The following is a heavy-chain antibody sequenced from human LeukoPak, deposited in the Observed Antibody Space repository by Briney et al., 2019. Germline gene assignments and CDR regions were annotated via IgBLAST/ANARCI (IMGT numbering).Heavy chain of an antibody. CDR2: INPSGGST. D-gene: IGHD6-19*01. V-gene: IGHV1-46*01. J-gene: IGHJ4*02. CDR1: GYTFTSYY. CDR3: ARDSSGWYYFDY. Sequence: GASVKVSCKASGYTFTSYYMHWVRQAPGQGLEWMGIINPSGGSTSYAQKFQGRVTMTRDMSTSTVYMELSSLRSEDTAVYYCARDSSGWYYFDYWGQGTLVTVSS.